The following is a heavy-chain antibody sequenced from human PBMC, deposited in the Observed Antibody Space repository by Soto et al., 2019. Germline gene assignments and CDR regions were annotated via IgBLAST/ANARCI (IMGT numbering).Heavy chain of an antibody. CDR3: ARERGVGALYSYYYYGMDV. Sequence: SVKVSCKASGGTFSSYAISWVRQAPGQGLEWMGGIIPIFGTANYAQKFQGRVTITADESTSAAYMELSSLRSEDTAVYYCARERGVGALYSYYYYGMDVWGQGTTVTVSS. CDR1: GGTFSSYA. CDR2: IIPIFGTA. D-gene: IGHD1-26*01. J-gene: IGHJ6*02. V-gene: IGHV1-69*13.